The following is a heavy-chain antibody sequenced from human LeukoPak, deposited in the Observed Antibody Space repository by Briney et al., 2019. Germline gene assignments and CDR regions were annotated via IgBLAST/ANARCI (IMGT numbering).Heavy chain of an antibody. CDR2: ISYDGSNK. CDR1: GFTFSSYA. J-gene: IGHJ4*02. Sequence: GGSLRLSCAASGFTFSSYAIHWVRQAPGKGLEWVAVISYDGSNKYYGDSVKGRFTVSRDNSKNTVYLQMNSLRAEDTAVYYCARGLGDFTYWGQGTLVTVSS. D-gene: IGHD3-16*01. CDR3: ARGLGDFTY. V-gene: IGHV3-30*03.